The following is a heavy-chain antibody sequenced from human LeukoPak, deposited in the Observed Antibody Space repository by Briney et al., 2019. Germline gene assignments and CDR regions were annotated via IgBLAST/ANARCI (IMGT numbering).Heavy chain of an antibody. D-gene: IGHD6-19*01. V-gene: IGHV3-7*01. CDR3: ARARYSSGWYRDY. CDR2: IKQDGSEK. Sequence: GGSLRLSCAASGFTFSSYWMSWVRQAPGKGLEWVANIKQDGSEKYYVDSVKGRFTISRDNAKNSLYLQMNSLRAEDTAVYYCARARYSSGWYRDYWGQGTLVTVSS. J-gene: IGHJ4*02. CDR1: GFTFSSYW.